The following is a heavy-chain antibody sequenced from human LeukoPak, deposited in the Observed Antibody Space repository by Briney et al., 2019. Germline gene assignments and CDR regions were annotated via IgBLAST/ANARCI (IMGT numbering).Heavy chain of an antibody. Sequence: GGSLRLPCAASGFTFSSYGMHWVRQAPGKGLEWVAVISYDGSNKYYADSVKGRFTISRDNSKNTLYLQMNSLRAEDTAVYYCAKDGVGVTTWYRWAFDIWGQGTMVTVSS. CDR3: AKDGVGVTTWYRWAFDI. CDR1: GFTFSSYG. CDR2: ISYDGSNK. D-gene: IGHD4-17*01. V-gene: IGHV3-30*18. J-gene: IGHJ3*02.